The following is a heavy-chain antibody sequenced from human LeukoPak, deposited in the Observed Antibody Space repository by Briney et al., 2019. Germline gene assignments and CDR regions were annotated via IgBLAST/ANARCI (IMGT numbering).Heavy chain of an antibody. CDR1: GGSFSGYY. D-gene: IGHD3-9*01. Sequence: SETLCLTCAVYGGSFSGYYWSWIRQPPGKGLECMGEINHSGGTNYNTPRKSRVTISVATSKDQFSLKLSSVTAADTAVYYCARGSPFDLLPYDAFDIWGQGTMVTVSS. J-gene: IGHJ3*02. V-gene: IGHV4-34*01. CDR2: INHSGGT. CDR3: ARGSPFDLLPYDAFDI.